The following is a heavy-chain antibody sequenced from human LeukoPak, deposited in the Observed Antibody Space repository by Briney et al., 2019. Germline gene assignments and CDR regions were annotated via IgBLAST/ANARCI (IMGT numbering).Heavy chain of an antibody. CDR3: ARVTTFVLWFDP. J-gene: IGHJ5*02. CDR1: GDSLSSGGYS. CDR2: IYHSGST. D-gene: IGHD2/OR15-2a*01. V-gene: IGHV4-38-2*01. Sequence: SETLSLTCEVSGDSLSSGGYSWSWIRQPPGKGLEWIGSIYHSGSTYYNPSLKSRVTISVDTSKNQFSLKLSSVTAADTAVYYCARVTTFVLWFDPWGQGTLVTVSS.